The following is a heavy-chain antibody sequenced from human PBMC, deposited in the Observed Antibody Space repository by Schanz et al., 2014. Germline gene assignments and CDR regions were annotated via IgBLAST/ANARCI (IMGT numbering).Heavy chain of an antibody. D-gene: IGHD6-13*01. CDR2: IIPILGIA. CDR1: GGTFSSYS. CDR3: ARLDSSSWYPRY. Sequence: QVQLVQSGAEVKKPGSSVKVSCKASGGTFSSYSISWVRQAPGQGLEWMGRIIPILGIANYAQKFQGRVTNTADKSTSTAYMDLSSLRPEDTAVYYCARLDSSSWYPRYWGQGTLVIVSS. V-gene: IGHV1-69*02. J-gene: IGHJ4*02.